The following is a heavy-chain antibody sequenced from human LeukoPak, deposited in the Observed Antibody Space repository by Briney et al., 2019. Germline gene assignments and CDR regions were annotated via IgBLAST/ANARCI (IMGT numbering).Heavy chain of an antibody. CDR2: INHSGST. CDR1: GGFFSGYY. Sequence: SETLSLTCAVYGGFFSGYYWSWIRQPPGKGLEWIGEINHSGSTNYNPSLKSRVTISVDTSKNQFSLKLSSVTAADTAVYYCARDNPLNWFGPWGQGTLVTVSS. D-gene: IGHD1-14*01. J-gene: IGHJ5*02. CDR3: ARDNPLNWFGP. V-gene: IGHV4-34*01.